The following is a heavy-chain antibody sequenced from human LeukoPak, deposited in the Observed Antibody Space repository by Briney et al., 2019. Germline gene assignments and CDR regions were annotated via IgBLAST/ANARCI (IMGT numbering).Heavy chain of an antibody. CDR1: GYSFTTYW. CDR2: IYPGDSDT. J-gene: IGHJ4*02. CDR3: ARQETYLDY. V-gene: IGHV5-51*01. D-gene: IGHD5-24*01. Sequence: GESLQISCKGSGYSFTTYWIAWVRQMPGKGLEWMGIIYPGDSDTRYSPSFQGQVTISADKSIGTAYLQWSSLKASDTAVYYCARQETYLDYWGQGTLVTVSS.